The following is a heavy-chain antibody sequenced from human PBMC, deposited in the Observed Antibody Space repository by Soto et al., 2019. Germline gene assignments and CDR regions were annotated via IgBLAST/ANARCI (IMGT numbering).Heavy chain of an antibody. D-gene: IGHD3-22*01. CDR2: MNPSGGST. Sequence: ASVKVSCKASGYTFTTYYMHWVRQAPGQGLEWMGIMNPSGGSTTYAQKFQGRVIMTRDTSTSTVYMELSSLRSEDTAVYHCARDTIYYNSTDYSFDYWGQGTLVTVSS. J-gene: IGHJ4*02. V-gene: IGHV1-46*03. CDR1: GYTFTTYY. CDR3: ARDTIYYNSTDYSFDY.